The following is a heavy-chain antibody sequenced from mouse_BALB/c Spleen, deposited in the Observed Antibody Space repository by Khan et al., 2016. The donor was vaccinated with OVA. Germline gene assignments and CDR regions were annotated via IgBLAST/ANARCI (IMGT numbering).Heavy chain of an antibody. CDR1: GYTFTNYG. Sequence: QIQLVQSGPDLKKPGETVKISCKASGYTFTNYGINWVKQAPGKGLKWMGWIYTYTGEPTYADDFKGRFAFSLETSASTAYLQINNLKNEDTATXYYARGRRRAMDYWGQGTSATVSS. J-gene: IGHJ4*01. CDR3: ARGRRRAMDY. V-gene: IGHV9-3-1*01. CDR2: IYTYTGEP.